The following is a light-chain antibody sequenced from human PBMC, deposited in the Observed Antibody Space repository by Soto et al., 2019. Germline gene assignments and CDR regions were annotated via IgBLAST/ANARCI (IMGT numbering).Light chain of an antibody. CDR2: GAS. J-gene: IGKJ3*01. CDR3: QQYGSSLFT. V-gene: IGKV3-20*01. CDR1: QSVSSSY. Sequence: DIVLTQSPGTLSLSPGERATLSCRASQSVSSSYLAWYQQKPDQAPRLLIYGASSRATGIPDRFSGSGSGTDFTLTISRLEPEDFAVYYCQQYGSSLFTFGPGTKVDIK.